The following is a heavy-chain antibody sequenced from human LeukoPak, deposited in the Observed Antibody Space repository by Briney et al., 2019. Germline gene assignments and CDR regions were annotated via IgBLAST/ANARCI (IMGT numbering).Heavy chain of an antibody. V-gene: IGHV4-34*01. CDR2: INHSGST. CDR1: GGSFSGYY. CDR3: ARVSGTMVRGGTNWFDP. Sequence: PSETLSLTCAVYGGSFSGYYWSWIRQPPGKGLEWIGEINHSGSTNYNPSLKSRVTISVDTSKNQFSLKLTSVTVADTAVYFCARVSGTMVRGGTNWFDPWGQGTLVTVSS. D-gene: IGHD3-10*01. J-gene: IGHJ5*02.